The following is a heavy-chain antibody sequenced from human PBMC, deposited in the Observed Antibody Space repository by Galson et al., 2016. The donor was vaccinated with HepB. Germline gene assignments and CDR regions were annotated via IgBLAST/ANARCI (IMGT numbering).Heavy chain of an antibody. CDR3: AKEPVGATDYFDS. CDR1: GFTFSSYP. Sequence: SLRLSCAASGFTFSSYPMSWVRQAPGKGLEWVSAISGSGGSTYYADSVKGRFTISRDNSKNTLYLQMYSLRVEDTAVYYCAKEPVGATDYFDSWGQGTPVTVSS. CDR2: ISGSGGST. D-gene: IGHD1-26*01. J-gene: IGHJ4*02. V-gene: IGHV3-23*01.